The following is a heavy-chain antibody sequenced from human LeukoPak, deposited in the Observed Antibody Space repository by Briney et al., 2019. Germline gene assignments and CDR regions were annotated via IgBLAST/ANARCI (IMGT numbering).Heavy chain of an antibody. CDR2: IYKIGTT. D-gene: IGHD2-15*01. CDR3: VIGVGWQPDY. CDR1: GDSVTGYF. Sequence: PSETLSLTCTVFGDSVTGYFLNWVRQPPGKGLEWIGHIYKIGTTNYNPSLKSRLTISADTSKNQFSPQLRSVTAADTAVYYCVIGVGWQPDYWGQGALVTVSS. V-gene: IGHV4-59*02. J-gene: IGHJ4*02.